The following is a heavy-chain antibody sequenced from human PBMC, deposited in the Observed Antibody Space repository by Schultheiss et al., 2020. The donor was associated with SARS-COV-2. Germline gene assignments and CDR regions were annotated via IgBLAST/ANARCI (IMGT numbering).Heavy chain of an antibody. V-gene: IGHV3-NL1*01. Sequence: GGSLRLSCAASGFTFDDYAMHWVRQAPGKGLEWVSVIYSGGSTYYADSVKGRFTISRDNSKNTLYLQMNSLRAEDTAVYYCARDSTVTTKVPNDAFDILGQGTMGTVSS. CDR2: IYSGGST. CDR3: ARDSTVTTKVPNDAFDI. J-gene: IGHJ3*02. D-gene: IGHD4-17*01. CDR1: GFTFDDYA.